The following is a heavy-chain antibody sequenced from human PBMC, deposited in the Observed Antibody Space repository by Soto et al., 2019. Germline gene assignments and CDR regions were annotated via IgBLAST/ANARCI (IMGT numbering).Heavy chain of an antibody. CDR3: ARVFSDSSSFFDP. J-gene: IGHJ5*02. Sequence: SETLSLTCTVSGGSISSGNYYWSWIRQHPGKGLEWIGYIYYSGSTSYNPSLKSRVTISVDTSKNRFSLKLSSVTAADTAVYYCARVFSDSSSFFDPWGQGTLVTVPQ. V-gene: IGHV4-31*03. CDR1: GGSISSGNYY. CDR2: IYYSGST. D-gene: IGHD6-13*01.